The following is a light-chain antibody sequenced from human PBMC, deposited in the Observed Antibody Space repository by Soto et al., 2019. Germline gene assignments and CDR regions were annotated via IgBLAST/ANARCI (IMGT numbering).Light chain of an antibody. CDR1: QGIITY. J-gene: IGKJ4*01. V-gene: IGKV1-9*01. Sequence: IQLTQSPSSLSASVGDSVTITCRASQGIITYLAWYQQKPGKAPNLLIYGSSTLQSGVTLRFSGSGSGTDFTLTINSLQAEDFATYYCQQTRSYPSTFGGGTKVDIK. CDR3: QQTRSYPST. CDR2: GSS.